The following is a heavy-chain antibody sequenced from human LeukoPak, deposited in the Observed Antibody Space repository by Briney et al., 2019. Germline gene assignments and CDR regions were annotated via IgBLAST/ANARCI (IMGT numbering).Heavy chain of an antibody. CDR2: IYYSGST. CDR3: ARSRDTWADY. D-gene: IGHD1-26*01. Sequence: SETLSLTCTVSGGSISSYYWSWIRQPPGKGLEWIGYIYYSGSTNYNPSLKSRVTISVDTSKNQFSLTLNSVTAADTAVYYCARSRDTWADYWGQGTLVTVSS. V-gene: IGHV4-59*12. J-gene: IGHJ4*02. CDR1: GGSISSYY.